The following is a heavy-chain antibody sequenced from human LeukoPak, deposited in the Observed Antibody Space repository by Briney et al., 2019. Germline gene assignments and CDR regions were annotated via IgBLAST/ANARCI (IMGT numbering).Heavy chain of an antibody. CDR2: ISYDGSNK. CDR3: ARDFSYSSSWDKFDY. Sequence: GGSLRLSCAASGFTFSSYAMHWVRQAPGKGLEWVAVISYDGSNKYYADSVKGRFTISRDNSKNTLYLQMNSLRAEDTAVYYCARDFSYSSSWDKFDYWGQGTLVTVSS. J-gene: IGHJ4*02. V-gene: IGHV3-30-3*01. CDR1: GFTFSSYA. D-gene: IGHD6-13*01.